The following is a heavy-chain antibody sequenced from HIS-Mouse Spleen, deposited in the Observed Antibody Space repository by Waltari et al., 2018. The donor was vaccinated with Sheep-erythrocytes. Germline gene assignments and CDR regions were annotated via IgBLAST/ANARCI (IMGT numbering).Heavy chain of an antibody. J-gene: IGHJ3*02. V-gene: IGHV3-30*18. CDR3: AKGDAMVYDAFDI. D-gene: IGHD2-8*01. Sequence: GGTVVQPGRSLRLSCAASGFTFSSYGMHWVRQAPGKGLEWVAVISYDGSNKYYADSVKGRFTISRDNSKNTLYLQMNSLRAEDTAVYYCAKGDAMVYDAFDIWGQGTMVTVSS. CDR1: GFTFSSYG. CDR2: ISYDGSNK.